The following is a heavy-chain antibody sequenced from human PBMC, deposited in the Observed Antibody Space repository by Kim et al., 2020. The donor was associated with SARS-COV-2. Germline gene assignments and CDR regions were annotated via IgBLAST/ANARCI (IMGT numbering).Heavy chain of an antibody. CDR3: ARVSRSSAD. D-gene: IGHD6-6*01. J-gene: IGHJ1*01. CDR2: GNT. Sequence: GNTHYHPSLKRRITIAVDTSRNQFSLRQSAVTAADTAVYYCARVSRSSADWGQGTLVTVSS. V-gene: IGHV4-59*01.